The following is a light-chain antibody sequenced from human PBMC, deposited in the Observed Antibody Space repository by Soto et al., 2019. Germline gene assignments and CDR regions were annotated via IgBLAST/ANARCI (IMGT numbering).Light chain of an antibody. CDR1: QTIDRW. Sequence: DIQLTQSPSTLSASIGDRVVITCRASQTIDRWLAWYQQRPGLAPRLLIYDASTLESGVPSRFSGSGSETEFTLTIRRLKPDDFATYHCQQYEGNPTFGQGTTVEV. V-gene: IGKV1-5*01. CDR2: DAS. J-gene: IGKJ1*01. CDR3: QQYEGNPT.